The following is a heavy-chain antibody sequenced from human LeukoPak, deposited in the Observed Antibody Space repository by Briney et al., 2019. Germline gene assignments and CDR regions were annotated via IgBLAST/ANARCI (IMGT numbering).Heavy chain of an antibody. CDR3: ARGKDYYGSGSHNWFDP. CDR2: IYTSGST. V-gene: IGHV4-4*07. Sequence: SETLSLTCTVSGGSISSYYWSWIQQPAGKGLEWIGRIYTSGSTNYNPSLKSRVTMSVDTSKNQFSLKLSSVTAADTAVYYCARGKDYYGSGSHNWFDPWGQGTLVTVSS. J-gene: IGHJ5*02. CDR1: GGSISSYY. D-gene: IGHD3-10*01.